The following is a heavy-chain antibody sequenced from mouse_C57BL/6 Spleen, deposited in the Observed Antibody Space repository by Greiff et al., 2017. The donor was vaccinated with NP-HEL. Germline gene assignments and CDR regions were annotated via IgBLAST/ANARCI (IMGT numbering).Heavy chain of an antibody. Sequence: EVQRVESGGDLVKPGGSLKLSCAASGFTFSSYGMSWVRQTPDKRLEWVATISSGGSYTYYPDSVKGRFTISRDTAKNTLYLQMSSLKSEGTAMYYCARHGAYYSNYDYAMDYWGQGTSVTVSS. D-gene: IGHD2-5*01. V-gene: IGHV5-6*01. CDR1: GFTFSSYG. CDR2: ISSGGSYT. J-gene: IGHJ4*01. CDR3: ARHGAYYSNYDYAMDY.